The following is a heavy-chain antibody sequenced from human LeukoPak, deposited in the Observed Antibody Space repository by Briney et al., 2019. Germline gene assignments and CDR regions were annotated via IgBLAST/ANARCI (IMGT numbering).Heavy chain of an antibody. D-gene: IGHD4-17*01. CDR2: VNSDGSRT. J-gene: IGHJ4*02. Sequence: GGSLRLSCAASGVTFSSYGMSWARQAAGKGLVWVSRVNSDGSRTTYADSVKGRFTISRDNANNTLYLQMNSLTAEDTAVYYCAREGSVTNDYWGQGSLVTVSS. CDR3: AREGSVTNDY. V-gene: IGHV3-74*03. CDR1: GVTFSSYG.